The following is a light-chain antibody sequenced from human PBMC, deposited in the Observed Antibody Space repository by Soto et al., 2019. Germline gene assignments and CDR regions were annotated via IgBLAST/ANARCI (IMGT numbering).Light chain of an antibody. Sequence: DIQMTQSPSTLSASVGDRVTITCRASQSISSWVAWYQQKPGKAPKLLVYKASSLESGVPSRFSGSGSGTEFTLTISSLQPDDFATYYCQQYNSYLYTFGQGTKLAIK. CDR1: QSISSW. CDR2: KAS. J-gene: IGKJ2*01. CDR3: QQYNSYLYT. V-gene: IGKV1-5*03.